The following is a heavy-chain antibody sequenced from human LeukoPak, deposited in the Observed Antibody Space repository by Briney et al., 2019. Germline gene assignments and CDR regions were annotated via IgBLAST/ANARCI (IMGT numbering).Heavy chain of an antibody. D-gene: IGHD4-17*01. CDR3: ATAAYGDYVNWFDP. CDR2: ISGSSGST. V-gene: IGHV3-23*01. CDR1: GFTFSNYA. J-gene: IGHJ5*02. Sequence: PGGSLRLSCAASGFTFSNYAMSWVRQAPGKGLEWVSSISGSSGSTYYADSVKGRFTISRDNSKNTLYLQMNSLRAEDTALYYCATAAYGDYVNWFDPWGQGTLVTVSS.